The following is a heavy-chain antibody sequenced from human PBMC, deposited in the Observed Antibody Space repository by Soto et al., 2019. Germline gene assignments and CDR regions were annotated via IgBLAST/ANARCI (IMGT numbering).Heavy chain of an antibody. CDR1: GFTFSSYA. J-gene: IGHJ6*02. D-gene: IGHD1-26*01. V-gene: IGHV3-30-3*01. CDR2: ISYDGSNK. CDR3: ARTPRGQWELPYYYYGMDV. Sequence: GGSLRLSCAASGFTFSSYAMHWVRQAPGKGLEWVAVISYDGSNKYYADSVKGRFIISRDNSKNTLYLQMNSLRAEDTAVYYCARTPRGQWELPYYYYGMDVWGQGTTVTVSS.